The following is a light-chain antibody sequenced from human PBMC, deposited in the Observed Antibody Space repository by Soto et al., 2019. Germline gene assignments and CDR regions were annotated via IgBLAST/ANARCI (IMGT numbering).Light chain of an antibody. CDR1: QSLLHSNGYNY. CDR2: LGS. CDR3: MQALQTPS. Sequence: DIVMTQSPLSLPVTPGEPASISCRSSQSLLHSNGYNYLDWYLQKPGQSPQLLIYLGSNRASGXXXXXXXXXXXXXXXXKISRVEAEDVGVYYCMQALQTPSFGQGTKLEIK. V-gene: IGKV2-28*01. J-gene: IGKJ2*01.